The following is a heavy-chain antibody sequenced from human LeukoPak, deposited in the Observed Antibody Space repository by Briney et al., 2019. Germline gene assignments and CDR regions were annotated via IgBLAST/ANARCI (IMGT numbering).Heavy chain of an antibody. CDR1: GGSISSYY. Sequence: SETLSLTCTVSGGSISSYYWSWIRQPPGKGLEWIGYIYYSGSTNYNPSLKSRVTISVDTSKNQFSLRLSSVTAADTAVYYCARLPAYSSSRRRFDYWGQGTLVTVSS. D-gene: IGHD6-13*01. V-gene: IGHV4-59*01. CDR2: IYYSGST. J-gene: IGHJ4*02. CDR3: ARLPAYSSSRRRFDY.